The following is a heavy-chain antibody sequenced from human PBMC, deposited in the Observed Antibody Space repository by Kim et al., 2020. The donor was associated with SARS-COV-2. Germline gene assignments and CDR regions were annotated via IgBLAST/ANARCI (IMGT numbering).Heavy chain of an antibody. Sequence: NTSRKSRFTISVDTSKNQFSLKLSSVTAADTAGYYGARMPYGGNSGVDYWGQGTLVTVSS. CDR3: ARMPYGGNSGVDY. D-gene: IGHD2-21*02. V-gene: IGHV4-59*01. J-gene: IGHJ4*02.